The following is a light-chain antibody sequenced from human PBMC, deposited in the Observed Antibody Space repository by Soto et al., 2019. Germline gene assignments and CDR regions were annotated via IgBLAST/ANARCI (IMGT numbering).Light chain of an antibody. CDR2: NAS. CDR3: QLVIKWPPV. CDR1: QSVTSY. J-gene: IGKJ4*01. V-gene: IGKV3-11*01. Sequence: EIVLTQSPVTLSLSLGERATLSCRASQSVTSYFEWYQQRPGQAPRLLIYNASNRAPGIPARFSGSGSGTDFTLTISNLEPEDSASYYCQLVIKWPPVFGGGTKGEIK.